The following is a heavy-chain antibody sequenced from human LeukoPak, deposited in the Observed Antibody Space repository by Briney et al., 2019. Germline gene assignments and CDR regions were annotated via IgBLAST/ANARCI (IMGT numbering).Heavy chain of an antibody. CDR2: ISGSGGST. D-gene: IGHD2-2*01. V-gene: IGHV3-23*01. CDR1: GFTFSSYA. CDR3: AKAPRYCGRTPVWCYYYMDV. Sequence: GGSLRLSCAASGFTFSSYAMRWVPQAPGKGLEGVSAISGSGGSTYYADSVKGRFTISRDNSKKTLDLPMNSLIVTAQHVYYCAKAPRYCGRTPVWCYYYMDVWGKGTTVTVSS. J-gene: IGHJ6*03.